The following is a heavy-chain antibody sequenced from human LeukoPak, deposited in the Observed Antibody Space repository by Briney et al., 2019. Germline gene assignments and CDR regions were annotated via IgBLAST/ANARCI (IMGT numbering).Heavy chain of an antibody. D-gene: IGHD3-22*01. CDR3: AREGYSDTAGGWLDS. CDR2: ISYDGNNK. Sequence: GGSLRLPCAASGFAFSTYPMHWVRQAPGKGLEWVTVISYDGNNKYFADSVKGRFTIYRDNSKNTLYLQLNSLRIEDTAIYYCAREGYSDTAGGWLDSWGQGTLVTVSS. CDR1: GFAFSTYP. V-gene: IGHV3-30-3*01. J-gene: IGHJ5*01.